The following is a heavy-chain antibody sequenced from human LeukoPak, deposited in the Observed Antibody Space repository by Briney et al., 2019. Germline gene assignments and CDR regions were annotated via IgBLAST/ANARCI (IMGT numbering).Heavy chain of an antibody. CDR2: IKQDGSEK. V-gene: IGHV3-7*01. Sequence: TGGSLRLSCAASGFTFSTYYMSWVRQAPGKGLEWVANIKQDGSEKYYVDSLKGRFTISRDNTKNSLYLQLNSLRAEDTAVYYCARARALKSRVYYYDSSGQYYFDYWGQGTLVTVPS. CDR1: GFTFSTYY. D-gene: IGHD3-22*01. J-gene: IGHJ4*02. CDR3: ARARALKSRVYYYDSSGQYYFDY.